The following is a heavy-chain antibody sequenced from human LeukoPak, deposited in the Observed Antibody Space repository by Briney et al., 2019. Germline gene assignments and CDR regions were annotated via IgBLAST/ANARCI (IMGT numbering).Heavy chain of an antibody. CDR1: GYTFTSYA. V-gene: IGHV1-3*01. J-gene: IGHJ4*02. D-gene: IGHD3-22*01. Sequence: ASVKVFCKASGYTFTSYAMHWVRQAPGQRLEWMGWINAGNGNTKYSQKFQGRVTITRDTSASTAYMELSSLRSEDTAVYYCARGLNYYDSSGYYDHDYWGQGTLVTVSS. CDR2: INAGNGNT. CDR3: ARGLNYYDSSGYYDHDY.